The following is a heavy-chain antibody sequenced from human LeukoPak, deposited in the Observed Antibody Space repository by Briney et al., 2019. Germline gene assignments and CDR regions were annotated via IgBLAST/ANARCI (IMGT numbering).Heavy chain of an antibody. Sequence: GGSLRLSCAASGFTFSSYSMNWVRQAPGKGLEWVSYITSSSSTIYYADSVKGRFTISRDNAKNSLYLQMNSLRGEDTAVYYCASGYSSSHYRYYFDYWGQGTLVTVSS. CDR3: ASGYSSSHYRYYFDY. CDR2: ITSSSSTI. V-gene: IGHV3-48*01. D-gene: IGHD6-13*01. J-gene: IGHJ4*02. CDR1: GFTFSSYS.